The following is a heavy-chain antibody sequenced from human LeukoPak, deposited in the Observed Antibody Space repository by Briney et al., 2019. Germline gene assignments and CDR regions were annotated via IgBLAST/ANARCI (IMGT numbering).Heavy chain of an antibody. CDR1: GDSISSYY. CDR2: IYTSGGT. CDR3: ARDENIVVLPAPGGLGWFDP. J-gene: IGHJ5*02. D-gene: IGHD2-2*01. Sequence: PSETLSLTCTVSGDSISSYYWSWIRQPAGKGLEWIGHIYTSGGTYYNPSLKGRVTMSIDTSKNQISLKLRSVTAADTAVYYCARDENIVVLPAPGGLGWFDPWGQGTLVTVSS. V-gene: IGHV4-4*07.